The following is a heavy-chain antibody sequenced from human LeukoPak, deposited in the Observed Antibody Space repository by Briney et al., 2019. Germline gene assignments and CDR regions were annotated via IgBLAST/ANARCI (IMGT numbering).Heavy chain of an antibody. V-gene: IGHV4-34*01. CDR2: INHSGST. D-gene: IGHD5-18*01. CDR1: GGSFSGYY. CDR3: ARGVDTAMVRPLDY. Sequence: PSETLSLTCAVYGGSFSGYYWSWIRQPPGKGLEWIGEINHSGSTNYNPSLKSRVTISVDTSKNQSSLKLSSVTAADTAVYYCARGVDTAMVRPLDYWGQGTLVTVSS. J-gene: IGHJ4*02.